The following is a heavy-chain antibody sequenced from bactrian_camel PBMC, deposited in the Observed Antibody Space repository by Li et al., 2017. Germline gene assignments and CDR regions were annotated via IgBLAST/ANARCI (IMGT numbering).Heavy chain of an antibody. D-gene: IGHD1*01. V-gene: IGHV3S40*01. J-gene: IGHJ4*01. CDR2: SVGGGGPT. CDR3: ASSQALAACDNPLAYHS. CDR1: GFTFSTYY. Sequence: VQLVESGGGLVQPGGSLRLSCAASGFTFSTYYMSWVRQAPGKGLEWVALSVGGGGPTYHADSMQGRFTISRDNAKNTVYLQMNSLKPEDTAMYYCASSQALAACDNPLAYHSWGQGTQVTVS.